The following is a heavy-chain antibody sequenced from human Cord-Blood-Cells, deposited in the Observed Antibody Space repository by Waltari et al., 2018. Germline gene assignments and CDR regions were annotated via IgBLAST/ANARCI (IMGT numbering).Heavy chain of an antibody. CDR3: ARTVYGDYFDY. Sequence: ASGFTFSSYAMHWVRQAPGKGLEWVAVISYDGSNKYYADSVKGRFTISRDNSKNMLYLQMNSLRAEDTAVYYCARTVYGDYFDYWGQGTLVTVSS. J-gene: IGHJ4*02. CDR2: ISYDGSNK. D-gene: IGHD4-17*01. V-gene: IGHV3-30-3*01. CDR1: GFTFSSYA.